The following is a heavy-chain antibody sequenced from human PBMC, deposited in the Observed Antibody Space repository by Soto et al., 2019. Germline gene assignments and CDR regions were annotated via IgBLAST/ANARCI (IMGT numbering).Heavy chain of an antibody. Sequence: QLQLQESGPGLVKPSETLSLTCTVSGGSFSSSSYYWGWIRQPPGKGLEWIGSIYDSGSTYYNPSLKSRVTMSVDPSKNQCSLKLISVTAADTAVYYCARHWITMVRGVCHFDYWGQGTLVTVSS. CDR3: ARHWITMVRGVCHFDY. CDR2: IYDSGST. CDR1: GGSFSSSSYY. V-gene: IGHV4-39*01. J-gene: IGHJ4*02. D-gene: IGHD3-10*01.